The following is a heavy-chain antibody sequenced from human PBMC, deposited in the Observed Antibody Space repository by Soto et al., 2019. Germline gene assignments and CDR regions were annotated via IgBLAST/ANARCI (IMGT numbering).Heavy chain of an antibody. CDR2: INAGNGNI. Sequence: QVQLVQSGAEVKKPGASVKVSCKASGYTFTSYAMHWVRQAPGQRLEWMGWINAGNGNIKYSQKFQGRGTITRDTAASTAYMELSSLRSEDTAVYYCVMVRGVIGWGLDYWGQGTLVTVSS. CDR1: GYTFTSYA. D-gene: IGHD3-10*01. V-gene: IGHV1-3*01. CDR3: VMVRGVIGWGLDY. J-gene: IGHJ4*02.